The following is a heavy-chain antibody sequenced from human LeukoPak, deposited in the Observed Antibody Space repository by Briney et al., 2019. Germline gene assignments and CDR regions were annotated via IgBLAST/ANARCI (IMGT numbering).Heavy chain of an antibody. J-gene: IGHJ4*02. D-gene: IGHD3-10*01. V-gene: IGHV4-34*01. CDR1: GGSFSGYY. Sequence: SETLSLTCAVYGGSFSGYYWNWIRQPPGKGLEWIGSIYHSGSTYYNPSLKSRVTISVDTSKNQFSLKLSSVTAADTAVYYCARQGGMVRGPQLSWGQGTLVTVSS. CDR3: ARQGGMVRGPQLS. CDR2: IYHSGST.